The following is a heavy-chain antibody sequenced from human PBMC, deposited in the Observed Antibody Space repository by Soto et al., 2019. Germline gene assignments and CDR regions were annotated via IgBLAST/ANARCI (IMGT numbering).Heavy chain of an antibody. Sequence: QAQLVQSGAEVKTPGSSVKVSCKASGGTFSNYAISCVRQAPGQGLEWMGGIIPLFRTPDYSQKFQGRVSITADESTSTAYMELSSLRSEDTAVYYWARDKDRLQLGGNYYYAMDVWGQGTTVTVSS. D-gene: IGHD5-12*01. CDR1: GGTFSNYA. V-gene: IGHV1-69*12. CDR2: IIPLFRTP. J-gene: IGHJ6*02. CDR3: ARDKDRLQLGGNYYYAMDV.